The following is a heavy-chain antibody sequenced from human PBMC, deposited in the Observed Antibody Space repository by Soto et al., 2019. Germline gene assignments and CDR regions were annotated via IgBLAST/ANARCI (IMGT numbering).Heavy chain of an antibody. D-gene: IGHD3-22*01. Sequence: SETLSLTCTVSGGSISSGDYYWSWIRQPPGKGLEWIGYIYYSGSTYYNPSLKSRVTISVDTSKNQFSLKLSSVTAADTAVYYCASYYYDSSGYYYPNWFDPWGQGTLVNVSS. J-gene: IGHJ5*02. V-gene: IGHV4-30-4*01. CDR3: ASYYYDSSGYYYPNWFDP. CDR2: IYYSGST. CDR1: GGSISSGDYY.